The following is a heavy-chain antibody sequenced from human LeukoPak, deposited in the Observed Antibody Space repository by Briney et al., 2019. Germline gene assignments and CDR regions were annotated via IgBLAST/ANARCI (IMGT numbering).Heavy chain of an antibody. CDR2: ISGSGGST. V-gene: IGHV3-23*01. D-gene: IGHD6-19*01. J-gene: IGHJ4*02. CDR3: AKDLMMAVAATFDY. Sequence: GGSLRLSCAASGFTFSSYAMSWVRQAPGKGLEWVSAISGSGGSTYYVDSVKGRFTISRDNSKNTLYLQMNSLRAEDTAVYYCAKDLMMAVAATFDYWGQGTLVTVSS. CDR1: GFTFSSYA.